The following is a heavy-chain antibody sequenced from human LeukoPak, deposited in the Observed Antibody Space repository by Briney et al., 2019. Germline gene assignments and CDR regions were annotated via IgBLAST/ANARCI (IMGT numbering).Heavy chain of an antibody. CDR3: ARKYYYNLGSFPFDF. V-gene: IGHV4-34*01. CDR1: GGPFSGYF. Sequence: PSETLSLTCAVSGGPFSGYFWSWIRQSSGKGLEWIGEIHNSGTTNYNPSLNSRVTISEDTSKNQFYLNLSSVTAADTAVYYCARKYYYNLGSFPFDFWGQGTLVTVSS. CDR2: IHNSGTT. J-gene: IGHJ4*02. D-gene: IGHD3-10*01.